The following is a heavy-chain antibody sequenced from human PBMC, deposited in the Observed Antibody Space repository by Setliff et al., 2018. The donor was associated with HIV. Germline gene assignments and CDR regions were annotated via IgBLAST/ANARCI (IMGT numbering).Heavy chain of an antibody. CDR1: GGSMNSDSYS. CDR3: ARAKTIGVSAVFFDP. Sequence: PSETLSLPCTVSGGSMNSDSYSWTWLRQPAGKGPELTGHLYVGGSVIYNPSLASRVTISMVPSTNQFSLDLSSVTAADTAKYYCARAKTIGVSAVFFDPWGQGRPVTVSS. V-gene: IGHV4-61*09. D-gene: IGHD3-3*01. CDR2: LYVGGSV. J-gene: IGHJ5*02.